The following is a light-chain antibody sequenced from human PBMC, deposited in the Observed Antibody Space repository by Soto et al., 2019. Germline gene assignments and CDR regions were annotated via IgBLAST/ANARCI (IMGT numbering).Light chain of an antibody. V-gene: IGLV1-44*01. J-gene: IGLJ3*02. CDR1: SSNIGRNT. Sequence: QLVLTQIPSASGTPGQRVTISCSGSSSNIGRNTVNWYQQLPGTAPKVLIYNNNQRPSGVPDRFSGSKSGTSASLAISGLQSEDETDYYCAAWDDSLKGWVFGGGTKLTVL. CDR3: AAWDDSLKGWV. CDR2: NNN.